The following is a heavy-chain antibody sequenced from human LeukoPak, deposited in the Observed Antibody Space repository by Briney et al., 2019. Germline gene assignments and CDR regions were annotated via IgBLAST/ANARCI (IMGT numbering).Heavy chain of an antibody. CDR2: IYHSGST. CDR1: GGSISSSNW. Sequence: SETLSLTCAVSGGSISSSNWWSWVRQPPGKGLEWIGEIYHSGSTNYNPSLKSRVTISVDKSKNQFSLKLSSVTAADTAVYYCARTSYYGSGSYYPNWFDPWGQGTLVTVSS. V-gene: IGHV4-4*02. D-gene: IGHD3-10*01. CDR3: ARTSYYGSGSYYPNWFDP. J-gene: IGHJ5*02.